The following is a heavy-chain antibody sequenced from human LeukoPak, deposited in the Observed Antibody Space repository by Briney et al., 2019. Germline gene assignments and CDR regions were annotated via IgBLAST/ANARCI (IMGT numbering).Heavy chain of an antibody. CDR2: ISSSSSYI. Sequence: GGSLRLSCAAPGFTFSSYSMNWVRQAPGKGLEWVSSISSSSSYIYYADSVKGRFTISRDNAKNSLYLQMNSLRAEDTAVYYCARALPVVIVPIDYMDVWGKGTTVTVSS. D-gene: IGHD3-22*01. CDR3: ARALPVVIVPIDYMDV. J-gene: IGHJ6*03. V-gene: IGHV3-21*01. CDR1: GFTFSSYS.